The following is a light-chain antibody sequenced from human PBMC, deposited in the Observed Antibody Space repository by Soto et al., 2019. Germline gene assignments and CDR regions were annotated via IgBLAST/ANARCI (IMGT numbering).Light chain of an antibody. V-gene: IGLV2-14*03. Sequence: QSVLTQPASVSGSPGQPITISCTGTSSDVGSFDSVAWYQQNPGKAPKLMIYDASNRPSAVSTRFSGSKSCTTASLSISELQTEDEANYYCSSFTTSSTLVFGSGTKVTVL. CDR1: SSDVGSFDS. CDR2: DAS. CDR3: SSFTTSSTLV. J-gene: IGLJ1*01.